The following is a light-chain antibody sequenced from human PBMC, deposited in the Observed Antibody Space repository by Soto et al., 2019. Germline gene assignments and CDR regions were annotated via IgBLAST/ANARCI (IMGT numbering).Light chain of an antibody. J-gene: IGKJ5*01. CDR1: QSVTNY. V-gene: IGKV3-11*01. CDR2: DAS. Sequence: ENVLTQSPGALSLSPGERATISCRASQSVTNYIAWYQQKPGQAHRLIIYDASNRATGIPARFSGSVSGTDFTLTISSLEPEDLAVYYCQQRSNWPPITFGQGTRLEIK. CDR3: QQRSNWPPIT.